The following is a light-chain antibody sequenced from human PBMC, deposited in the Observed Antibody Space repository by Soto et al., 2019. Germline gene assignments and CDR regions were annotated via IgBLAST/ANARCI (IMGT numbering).Light chain of an antibody. J-gene: IGLJ1*01. Sequence: QSVLTQPASVSGSAGQSISISCAGTNSDIGRYNFVSWYQQRPGQAPKLLIFDVSNWPSGISDRFSGSKSGQTASLTISGLQAEDEADYYCNSYTSSSPPYVFGTG. CDR3: NSYTSSSPPYV. V-gene: IGLV2-14*01. CDR2: DVS. CDR1: NSDIGRYNF.